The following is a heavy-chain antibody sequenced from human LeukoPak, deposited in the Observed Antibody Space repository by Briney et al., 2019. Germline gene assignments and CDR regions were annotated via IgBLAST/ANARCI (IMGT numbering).Heavy chain of an antibody. CDR2: IKEDGSEK. V-gene: IGHV3-7*01. CDR3: ARYHWNDVAY. CDR1: GFSVSSNY. J-gene: IGHJ4*02. Sequence: GGSLRLSCAASGFSVSSNYMSWVRQAPGKGLEWVANIKEDGSEKYYVDSVRGRFTISRDNAKNSLYLQMNSLRAEDSAVYYCARYHWNDVAYWGQGTLVTVSS. D-gene: IGHD1-1*01.